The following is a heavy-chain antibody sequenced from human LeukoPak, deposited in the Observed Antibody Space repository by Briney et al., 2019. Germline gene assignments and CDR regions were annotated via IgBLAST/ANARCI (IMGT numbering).Heavy chain of an antibody. V-gene: IGHV3-23*01. CDR3: AKGHDYTNAAPEWGFDS. J-gene: IGHJ4*02. D-gene: IGHD2-2*02. CDR2: ISGSSSHT. Sequence: GGSLRLSCVASGFTFSTYGMSWVRQAPGKGLEWVSGISGSSSHTKDADFVRGRFTIYRDNSRNTLFLQLNSLTAEDTAVYYCAKGHDYTNAAPEWGFDSWGQGSLVIVSS. CDR1: GFTFSTYG.